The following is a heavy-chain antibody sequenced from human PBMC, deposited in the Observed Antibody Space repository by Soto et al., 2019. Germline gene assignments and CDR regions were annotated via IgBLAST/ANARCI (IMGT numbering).Heavy chain of an antibody. D-gene: IGHD5-12*01. Sequence: QVQLVQSGAEVKKPGASVKVSCEASGYTFTWYTMHWMRQAPGQRLEWMGWINPANGATMYSQKFLGRVSITRDTSASTAYMELSSLRSEDTAVYYCARGPSSGCFDSWGQGTLVTVSS. J-gene: IGHJ4*02. CDR1: GYTFTWYT. V-gene: IGHV1-3*01. CDR3: ARGPSSGCFDS. CDR2: INPANGAT.